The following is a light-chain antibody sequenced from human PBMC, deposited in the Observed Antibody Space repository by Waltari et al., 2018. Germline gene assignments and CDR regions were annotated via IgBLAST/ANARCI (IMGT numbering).Light chain of an antibody. V-gene: IGKV3-20*01. CDR2: GTS. CDR3: QQYDSSSIT. CDR1: QSVSSTY. J-gene: IGKJ5*01. Sequence: ELVLTQSPGTLSLSPGERATLSCRASQSVSSTYLAWYQQKPGQAPRLLIYGTSSRVTGISDRFSGSGSGTDFTLTINRLEPEDFAMYYCQQYDSSSITFGQGTRLEIK.